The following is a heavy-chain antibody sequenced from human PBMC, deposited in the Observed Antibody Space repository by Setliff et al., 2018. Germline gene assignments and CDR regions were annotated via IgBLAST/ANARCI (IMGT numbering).Heavy chain of an antibody. Sequence: SETLSLTWRVSGDSISSGSYYWTWIRQPAGKGLEWIGHFHTGGSTNYNRSLRSRVSISVDTSKNQFSLKLSSVTAADTAVYYCARRPSGGWFLNWFDPWGHGTLVTVSS. CDR1: GDSISSGSYY. D-gene: IGHD6-19*01. J-gene: IGHJ5*02. CDR2: FHTGGST. CDR3: ARRPSGGWFLNWFDP. V-gene: IGHV4-61*09.